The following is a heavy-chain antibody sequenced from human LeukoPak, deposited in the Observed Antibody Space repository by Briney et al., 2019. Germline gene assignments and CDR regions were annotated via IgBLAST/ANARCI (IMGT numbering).Heavy chain of an antibody. J-gene: IGHJ4*02. CDR3: ATKVLSDNYFDS. V-gene: IGHV3-48*02. CDR1: GFSFRTYN. D-gene: IGHD2-8*02. Sequence: GGSLRLSCAASGFSFRTYNMNWVRQAPGKGLEWVSYISNSGFTIYYADSVKGRFTISRGNAKNSLYLQMDSLRDDDTAVYYCATKVLSDNYFDSWGQGTLVTVSS. CDR2: ISNSGFTI.